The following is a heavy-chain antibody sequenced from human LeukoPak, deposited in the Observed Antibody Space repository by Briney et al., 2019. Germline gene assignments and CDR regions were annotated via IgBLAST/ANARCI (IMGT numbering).Heavy chain of an antibody. Sequence: PGRSLRLSCAASGFTFSSYAMHWVRQAPGKGLEWVAIIWYDGSNKYYGDSVKGRFTISRDNSKNTLYLQMNSLRAEDTAVYYCAKRDAYCSGGSCYSRGSFDYWGQGTLVTVSS. D-gene: IGHD2-15*01. CDR1: GFTFSSYA. CDR2: IWYDGSNK. V-gene: IGHV3-33*06. J-gene: IGHJ4*02. CDR3: AKRDAYCSGGSCYSRGSFDY.